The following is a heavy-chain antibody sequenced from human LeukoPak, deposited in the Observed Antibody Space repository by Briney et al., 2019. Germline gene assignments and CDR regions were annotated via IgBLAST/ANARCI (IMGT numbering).Heavy chain of an antibody. CDR3: AREVVVAATPLDY. V-gene: IGHV3-74*01. CDR1: GFTFSSYW. Sequence: GGSLRLSCSASGFTFSSYWMHWVRQAPGKGLVWVSRINSDGSSTSYADSVKGRFTISRDNAKNTLYLQMNSLRAEDTAVYYCAREVVVAATPLDYWGQGTLVTVSS. CDR2: INSDGSST. J-gene: IGHJ4*02. D-gene: IGHD2-15*01.